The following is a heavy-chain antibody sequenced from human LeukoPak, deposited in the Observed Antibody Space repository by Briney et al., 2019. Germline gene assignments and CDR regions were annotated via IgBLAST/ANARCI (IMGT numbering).Heavy chain of an antibody. CDR2: INPNRGGT. Sequence: GASVKVSCTASGYTFTGYYMNWVRQGPGQGLEGMGWINPNRGGTNYAQKFQGRVTMTRETPISTAYMELSRLRSDDTAVYYCARGTNDYSNYEALDYWGQGALVTVSS. V-gene: IGHV1-2*02. CDR1: GYTFTGYY. CDR3: ARGTNDYSNYEALDY. D-gene: IGHD4-11*01. J-gene: IGHJ4*02.